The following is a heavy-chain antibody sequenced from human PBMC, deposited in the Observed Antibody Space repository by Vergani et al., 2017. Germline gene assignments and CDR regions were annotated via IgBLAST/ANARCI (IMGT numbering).Heavy chain of an antibody. V-gene: IGHV4-34*01. CDR2: INHSGST. D-gene: IGHD3-3*01. Sequence: QVQLQQWGAGLLKPSETLSLTCAVYGGSFSGYYWSWIRQPPGKGLEWIGEINHSGSTNYNPSLKSRVTISVDTSKNQFSLKLSSVTAADTAVYYCARGLSYDFWSGYPTNYYCYGMDVWGQGTTVTVSS. CDR1: GGSFSGYY. CDR3: ARGLSYDFWSGYPTNYYCYGMDV. J-gene: IGHJ6*02.